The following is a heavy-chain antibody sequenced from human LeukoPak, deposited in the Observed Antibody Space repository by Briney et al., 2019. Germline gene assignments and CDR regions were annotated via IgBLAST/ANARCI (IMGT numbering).Heavy chain of an antibody. CDR1: GFTASSNY. CDR2: IYSGGST. CDR3: ASPGINSSGYYLAFDY. D-gene: IGHD3-22*01. V-gene: IGHV3-66*01. J-gene: IGHJ4*02. Sequence: GGSLRLSCAASGFTASSNYMSWVRQAPGKGLEWVSVIYSGGSTYYADSVKGRFTISRDNSKNTLYLQMNSLRAEDTAVYYCASPGINSSGYYLAFDYWGQGTLVTVSS.